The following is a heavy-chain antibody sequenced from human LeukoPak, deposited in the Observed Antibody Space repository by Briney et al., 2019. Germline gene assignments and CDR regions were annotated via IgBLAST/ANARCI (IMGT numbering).Heavy chain of an antibody. CDR3: AKSFRSSWSLFDY. V-gene: IGHV3-23*01. CDR1: GFTFKTYA. Sequence: GGSLRLSCAASGFTFKTYAMTWVRQVPGKGPEWVSSMSGSGSSTDYADSVKGRFTISRDNSKNTLYLQMNSLRAEDTAVYYCAKSFRSSWSLFDYWGQGTLVTVSS. D-gene: IGHD6-6*01. J-gene: IGHJ4*02. CDR2: MSGSGSST.